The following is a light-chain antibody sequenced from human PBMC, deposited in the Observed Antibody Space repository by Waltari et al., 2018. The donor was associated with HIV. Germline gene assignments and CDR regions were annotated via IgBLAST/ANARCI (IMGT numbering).Light chain of an antibody. J-gene: IGKJ4*01. V-gene: IGKV3-15*01. CDR2: GAF. Sequence: IVMTQSPATLSVSPGERATLSCRASQSVSGNLAWYQQKPGQAPRLLIYGAFTRATGIPARFSGSGSGTEFTLTISSLQSEDFAVYYCQQYNNWPLLTFGGGTKVDIK. CDR3: QQYNNWPLLT. CDR1: QSVSGN.